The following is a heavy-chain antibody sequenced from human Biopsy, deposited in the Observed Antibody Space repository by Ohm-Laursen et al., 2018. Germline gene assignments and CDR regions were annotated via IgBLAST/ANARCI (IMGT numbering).Heavy chain of an antibody. CDR2: ASYSGYT. V-gene: IGHV4-59*08. D-gene: IGHD3-3*01. Sequence: SETLSLTCTVSDDSIRNFYWTWIRQPPGQGLEWIGHASYSGYTNYNPSLKSRVTISVDTSKNHFSLILSSVTAADTAVYSCARLGNFWNAEDGLDLWGLGTMVTVSS. CDR3: ARLGNFWNAEDGLDL. J-gene: IGHJ3*01. CDR1: DDSIRNFY.